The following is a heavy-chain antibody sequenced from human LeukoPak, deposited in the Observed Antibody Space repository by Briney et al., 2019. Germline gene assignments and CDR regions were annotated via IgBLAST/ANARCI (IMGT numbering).Heavy chain of an antibody. CDR3: ARDGVSSGSGYFDL. CDR1: GGSISSGDYY. D-gene: IGHD3-22*01. V-gene: IGHV4-30-4*01. Sequence: KASQTLSLTCTVSGGSISSGDYYWSWIRQPPGKGLEWIGYIYNSGSAYYNPSLKSRVTISVDTSKNQFSLNLSSVTAADTAVYYCARDGVSSGSGYFDLWGRGTLVTVSS. J-gene: IGHJ2*01. CDR2: IYNSGSA.